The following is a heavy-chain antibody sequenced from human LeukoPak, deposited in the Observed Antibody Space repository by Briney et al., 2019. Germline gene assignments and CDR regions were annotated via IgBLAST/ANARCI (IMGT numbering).Heavy chain of an antibody. CDR1: GGSFSGYY. CDR2: INHSGST. V-gene: IGHV4-34*01. Sequence: SETLSLTCAVYGGSFSGYYWSWIRQPPGKGLEWIGEINHSGSTNYNPSLKSRVTISVDTSKNQFSLKLSSVTAADTAVYYCARVAFGGVIVDYYMDVWGKGTTVTISS. CDR3: ARVAFGGVIVDYYMDV. D-gene: IGHD3-16*02. J-gene: IGHJ6*03.